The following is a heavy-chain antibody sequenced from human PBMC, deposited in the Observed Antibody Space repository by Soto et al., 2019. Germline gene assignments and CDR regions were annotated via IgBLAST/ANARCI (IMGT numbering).Heavy chain of an antibody. CDR1: GGSISSGGYY. CDR2: IYYSGST. J-gene: IGHJ4*02. Sequence: QVQLQESGPGLVKPSQTLSLTCTVSGGSISSGGYYWSWIRQHPGKGLEWIGYIYYSGSTYYNPSLKSRVTISVDTSKNQFSLKLSSVTAADTAVYYCARDPLSSYYGSEPNPSGDFDYWGQGTLVTVSS. D-gene: IGHD3-10*01. CDR3: ARDPLSSYYGSEPNPSGDFDY. V-gene: IGHV4-31*03.